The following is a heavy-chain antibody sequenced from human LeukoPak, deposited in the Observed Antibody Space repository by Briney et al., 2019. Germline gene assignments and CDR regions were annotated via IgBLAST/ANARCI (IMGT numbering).Heavy chain of an antibody. V-gene: IGHV3-21*01. Sequence: GGSLRLSSAASGFTFSSYSMNWVRQAPGKGLEWVSSISSSSSYIYYADSVKGRFTISRDNAKNSLYLQMNSLRAEDTAVYYCARGRSGWYFDYWGQGTLVTVSS. J-gene: IGHJ4*02. CDR2: ISSSSSYI. CDR1: GFTFSSYS. CDR3: ARGRSGWYFDY. D-gene: IGHD6-19*01.